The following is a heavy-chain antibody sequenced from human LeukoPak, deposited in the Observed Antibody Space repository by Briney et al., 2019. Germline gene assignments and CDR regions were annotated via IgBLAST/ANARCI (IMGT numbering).Heavy chain of an antibody. Sequence: GRSLRLSCAASGFTFSSYGMHWVRQAPGKGLEWVAVIWYDGSNKYYADSVKGRFTISRDNSRNTLYLQMSSLRAEDTAVYYSARESFRGGYCSSTSCLVDYWGQGTLVTVSS. CDR2: IWYDGSNK. J-gene: IGHJ4*02. V-gene: IGHV3-33*01. CDR1: GFTFSSYG. D-gene: IGHD2-2*01. CDR3: ARESFRGGYCSSTSCLVDY.